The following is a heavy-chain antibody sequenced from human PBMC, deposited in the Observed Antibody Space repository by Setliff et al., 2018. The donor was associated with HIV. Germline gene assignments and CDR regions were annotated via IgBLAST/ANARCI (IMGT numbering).Heavy chain of an antibody. J-gene: IGHJ6*03. D-gene: IGHD1-26*01. CDR2: INPSSGGT. CDR1: GYTFTGYY. Sequence: ASVKVSCKASGYTFTGYYIHWVRRAPGQGLEWMVRINPSSGGTNYAPKFQGRVTMTRDKSISTAYMELSRLRSDDTAVYYCATWGGSPDGYFYYYMDVWGKGTTVTVSS. V-gene: IGHV1-2*06. CDR3: ATWGGSPDGYFYYYMDV.